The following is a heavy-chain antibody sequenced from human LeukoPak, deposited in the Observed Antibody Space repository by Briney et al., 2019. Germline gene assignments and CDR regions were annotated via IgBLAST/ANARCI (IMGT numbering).Heavy chain of an antibody. Sequence: ASVKVSCKASGYTFTSYGINWVRQAPGQGLEWMGWISTNNGNPTYAQGFTGRFVFSLDTSVSTAYLQIISLKAEDTAVYYCARGSGSTSSEAYFDYRGQGTLATVSS. CDR1: GYTFTSYG. CDR3: ARGSGSTSSEAYFDY. D-gene: IGHD6-6*01. J-gene: IGHJ4*02. CDR2: ISTNNGNP. V-gene: IGHV7-4-1*02.